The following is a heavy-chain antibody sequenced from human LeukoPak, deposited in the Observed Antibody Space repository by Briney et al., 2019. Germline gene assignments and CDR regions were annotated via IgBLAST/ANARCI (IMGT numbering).Heavy chain of an antibody. J-gene: IGHJ6*03. Sequence: GGSLRLSCAASGFTFSSQPMHWVRQTPGKGLEWVALISFDGKNKFYGDSVIGRFTISRDNAKNSLYLQMNSLRAEDTAVYYCARDSVQDSYYYYMDVWGKGTTVTVSS. CDR2: ISFDGKNK. CDR3: ARDSVQDSYYYYMDV. D-gene: IGHD1-1*01. CDR1: GFTFSSQP. V-gene: IGHV3-30*03.